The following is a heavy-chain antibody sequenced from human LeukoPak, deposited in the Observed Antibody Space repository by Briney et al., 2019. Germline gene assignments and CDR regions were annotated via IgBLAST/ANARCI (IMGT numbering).Heavy chain of an antibody. V-gene: IGHV4-39*01. CDR2: IYYSGST. J-gene: IGHJ3*02. Sequence: PSETLSLTCTVSGGSISSSSYYWGWIRQPPGKGLEWIGSIYYSGSTYYNPSLKSRVTISVDTSKNQFSLKLSSVTAADTAVYYCARRDAFDIWGQGTMVTVSS. CDR3: ARRDAFDI. CDR1: GGSISSSSYY.